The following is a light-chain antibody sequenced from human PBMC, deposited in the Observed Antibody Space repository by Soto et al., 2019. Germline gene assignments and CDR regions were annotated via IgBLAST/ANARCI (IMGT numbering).Light chain of an antibody. CDR1: QSVSTS. CDR2: DAS. V-gene: IGKV3-11*01. Sequence: IVLTQSPVTLALSPGESAVLSCRASQSVSTSLAWYQHKPGQAPRLFIYDASKRAPGIPARFTGSGSGTDFTLTISSLGPEDIAVYYCQVRDVWPSFGQGTKVEIK. CDR3: QVRDVWPS. J-gene: IGKJ1*01.